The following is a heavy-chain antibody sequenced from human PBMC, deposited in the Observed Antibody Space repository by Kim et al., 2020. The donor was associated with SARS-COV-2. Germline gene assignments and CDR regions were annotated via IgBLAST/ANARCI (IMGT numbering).Heavy chain of an antibody. V-gene: IGHV4-31*03. J-gene: IGHJ4*02. D-gene: IGHD5-18*01. CDR1: GGSISSGGYY. CDR2: IYYSGST. Sequence: SETLSLTCTVSGGSISSGGYYWSWIRQHPGKGLEWIGYIYYSGSTYYNPSLKSRVTISVDTSKNQFSLKLSSVTAADTAVYYCARWDTAMVTGLDYWGQGTLVTVSS. CDR3: ARWDTAMVTGLDY.